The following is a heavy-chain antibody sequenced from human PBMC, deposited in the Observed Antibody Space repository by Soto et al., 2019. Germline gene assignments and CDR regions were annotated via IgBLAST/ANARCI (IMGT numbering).Heavy chain of an antibody. Sequence: PSETLCLTCNVSGGAISRGGSCWYCIRQPPGKGLEWIGYIYHHGSAYYNPSLKSRVTISVDTSKNQFSLTLSSVTAADTAVYYCAIVHYYDSLGYTHYAFNIWGQGTMVT. V-gene: IGHV4-30-2*01. D-gene: IGHD3-22*01. CDR3: AIVHYYDSLGYTHYAFNI. CDR2: IYHHGSA. J-gene: IGHJ3*02. CDR1: GGAISRGGSC.